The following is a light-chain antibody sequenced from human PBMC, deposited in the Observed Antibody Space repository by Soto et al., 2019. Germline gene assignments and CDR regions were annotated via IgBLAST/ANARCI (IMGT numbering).Light chain of an antibody. CDR1: SSDVGNYNL. CDR3: CSYAGSYTLI. V-gene: IGLV2-11*01. J-gene: IGLJ1*01. Sequence: QSVLTQPRSVSGSPGQSVTISCTGTSSDVGNYNLVSWYQQYPGKAPKLLIYDVSRRPSGVPDRFSGSKSGDTASLTISGLQADDEADYYCCSYAGSYTLIFGTGTKLTVL. CDR2: DVS.